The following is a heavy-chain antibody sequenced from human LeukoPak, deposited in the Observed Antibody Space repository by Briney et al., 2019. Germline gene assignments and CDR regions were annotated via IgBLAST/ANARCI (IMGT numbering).Heavy chain of an antibody. CDR1: GGSISSGDYY. D-gene: IGHD3-3*01. CDR3: ARQGYDFWSGYFSRYNWFDP. J-gene: IGHJ5*02. V-gene: IGHV4-30-4*08. CDR2: IYYSGST. Sequence: SETLSLTCTVSGGSISSGDYYWSWIRQPPGKGLEWIGYIYYSGSTYYNPSLKSRVTISVDTSKNQFSLKLSSVTAADTAVYYCARQGYDFWSGYFSRYNWFDPWGQGTLVTVSS.